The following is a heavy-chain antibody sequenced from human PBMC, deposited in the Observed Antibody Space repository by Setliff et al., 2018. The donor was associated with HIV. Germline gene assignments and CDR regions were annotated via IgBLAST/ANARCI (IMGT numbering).Heavy chain of an antibody. CDR2: IYTSGIT. V-gene: IGHV4-4*07. CDR3: ARGRFVGFDY. D-gene: IGHD3-16*02. Sequence: SETLSLTCTVSGGSMSTHYWSWTRQPAGKGLEWIGRIYTSGITNYNPSLKSRVTISVDTSKNQFSLNLTSVTAADTAVYYCARGRFVGFDYWGQGTLVTVSS. J-gene: IGHJ4*02. CDR1: GGSMSTHY.